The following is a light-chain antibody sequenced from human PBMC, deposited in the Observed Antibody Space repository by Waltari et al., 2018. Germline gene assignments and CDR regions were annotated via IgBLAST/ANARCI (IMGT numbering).Light chain of an antibody. J-gene: IGKJ3*01. CDR2: CAS. Sequence: DIQMTQSPSSLSASVGDRVAITCRASQTINNFLNWYQKKPGKAPKLLIYCASTLHNGVPARFRGSASGTDFTLIISSLQPEDFATYYCQQAYNTPVTFGPGTKVDIK. CDR3: QQAYNTPVT. V-gene: IGKV1-39*01. CDR1: QTINNF.